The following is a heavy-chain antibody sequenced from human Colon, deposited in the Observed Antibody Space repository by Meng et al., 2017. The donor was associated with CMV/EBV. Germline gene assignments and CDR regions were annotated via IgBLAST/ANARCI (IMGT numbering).Heavy chain of an antibody. V-gene: IGHV3-30*03. CDR2: LSYDGSKK. CDR1: GFSFDDHG. J-gene: IGHJ5*01. CDR3: ARGRAACSGIACYSWFDF. D-gene: IGHD2-2*02. Sequence: GGSLRLSCAASGFSFDDHGMSWVRQAPGKGLEWVALLSYDGSKKYYADSVKGRLTLSRDISKNTAYLQMDSLTADDTAVFYCARGRAACSGIACYSWFDFWGQGTLVTVSS.